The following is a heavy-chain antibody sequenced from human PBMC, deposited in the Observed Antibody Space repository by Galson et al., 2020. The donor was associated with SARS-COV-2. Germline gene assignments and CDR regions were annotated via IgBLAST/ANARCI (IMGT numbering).Heavy chain of an antibody. J-gene: IGHJ3*02. Sequence: PSETLSLTCTVSGGSFNTYYWTWIRQSAGKGLEWIGRIYACGATDYNPSLTSRVTMSIDTSRNKFSLNLTSVTAADTAVYYCARGGYFPDSSLFDIWGQGTMVTVSS. CDR1: GGSFNTYY. V-gene: IGHV4-4*07. D-gene: IGHD3-22*01. CDR3: ARGGYFPDSSLFDI. CDR2: IYACGAT.